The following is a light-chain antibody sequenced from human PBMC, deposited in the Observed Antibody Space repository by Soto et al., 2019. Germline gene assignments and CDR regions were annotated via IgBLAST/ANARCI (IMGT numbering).Light chain of an antibody. CDR3: QQAT. Sequence: DMEMAQSPYSLYSAVGGIFTITCRASQTISSWLAWYQQKPGKAPKLLIYKASTLKSGVPSRFSGSGAGTEFTPTISSLQPDDFATYYCQQATFGQGTKVDIK. CDR1: QTISSW. V-gene: IGKV1-5*03. CDR2: KAS. J-gene: IGKJ1*01.